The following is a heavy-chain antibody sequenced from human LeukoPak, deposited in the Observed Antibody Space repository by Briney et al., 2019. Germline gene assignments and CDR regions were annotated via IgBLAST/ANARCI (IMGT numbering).Heavy chain of an antibody. Sequence: SETLSLTCTVSGGSISSGGYYWSWIRQPPGKGLEWIGEINHSGSTNYNPSLKSRVTISVDTSKNQFSLKLSSVTAADTAVYYCASGYSGYPNPDWYFDLWGRGTLVTVSS. CDR2: INHSGST. CDR3: ASGYSGYPNPDWYFDL. CDR1: GGSISSGGYY. V-gene: IGHV4-39*07. J-gene: IGHJ2*01. D-gene: IGHD5-12*01.